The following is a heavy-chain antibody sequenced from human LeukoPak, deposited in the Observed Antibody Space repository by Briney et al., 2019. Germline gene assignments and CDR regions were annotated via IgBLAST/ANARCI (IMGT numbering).Heavy chain of an antibody. CDR3: ARDGCLCPVTAYLDY. CDR2: VKSDGSRT. D-gene: IGHD5/OR15-5a*01. Sequence: GGSLRLSCAASGFTFSSYAMHWVRHAPGKGLVWVSRVKSDGSRTSYADSVKGRFTISRDNARNTLYLQMNSLRAEDTAVYYCARDGCLCPVTAYLDYWVQGTPVTVCS. CDR1: GFTFSSYA. V-gene: IGHV3-74*01. J-gene: IGHJ4*02.